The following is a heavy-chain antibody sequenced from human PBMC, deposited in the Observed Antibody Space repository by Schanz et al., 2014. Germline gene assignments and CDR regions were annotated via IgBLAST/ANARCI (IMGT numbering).Heavy chain of an antibody. CDR3: ARDSHRRVAVPGY. D-gene: IGHD6-19*01. J-gene: IGHJ4*02. CDR1: GVSIGGYY. V-gene: IGHV4-59*12. Sequence: QVQLQESGPGLVKPSETLSLTCTVSGVSIGGYYWSWIRQPPGKGLEWIGYIFFSGSTTYNPSFNSRVTISVDMSKNQFALTLSSVTAADTAVYYCARDSHRRVAVPGYWGQGTLVTVSS. CDR2: IFFSGST.